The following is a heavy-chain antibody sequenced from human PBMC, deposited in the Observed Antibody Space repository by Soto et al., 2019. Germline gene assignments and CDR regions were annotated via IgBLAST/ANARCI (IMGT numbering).Heavy chain of an antibody. D-gene: IGHD1-26*01. CDR3: AKDRVKRIVGATEIDY. V-gene: IGHV3-30*18. J-gene: IGHJ4*02. Sequence: QVQLVESGGGVVQPGRSLRLSCAASGFTFSSYGMHWVRQAPGKGLEWVAVISYDGSNKYYADSVKGRFTISRDNSKNTLYLQMNSLRAEDTAVYYCAKDRVKRIVGATEIDYWGQGTLVTVSS. CDR2: ISYDGSNK. CDR1: GFTFSSYG.